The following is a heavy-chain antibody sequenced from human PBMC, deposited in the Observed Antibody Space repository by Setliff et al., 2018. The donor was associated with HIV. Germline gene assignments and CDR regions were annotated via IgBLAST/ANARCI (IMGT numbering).Heavy chain of an antibody. J-gene: IGHJ4*02. Sequence: ASVKVSCKASGYTFTSYPMHWVRQAPGQGLEWMGVINTSGGSAGYAEKFRGRVTMTRDTSTNTVYMELSSLKSDDTAVYYCARGGYHGFGSYGDYWGQGTLVTVSS. D-gene: IGHD3-10*01. CDR2: INTSGGSA. CDR3: ARGGYHGFGSYGDY. CDR1: GYTFTSYP. V-gene: IGHV1-46*01.